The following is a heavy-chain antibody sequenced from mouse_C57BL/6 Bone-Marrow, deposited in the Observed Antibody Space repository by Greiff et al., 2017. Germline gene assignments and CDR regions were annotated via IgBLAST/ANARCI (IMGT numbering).Heavy chain of an antibody. CDR1: GYTFTNYW. V-gene: IGHV1-63*01. CDR3: ARGGYGGYAMDY. J-gene: IGHJ4*01. CDR2: IYPGGGYT. Sequence: VQLQESGAELVRPGTSVKMSCKASGYTFTNYWIGWAKQRPGHGLEWIGDIYPGGGYTNYNEKFKGKATLTADKSSSTAYMQFSSLTSEDAAIYYCARGGYGGYAMDYWGQGTSVTVSS. D-gene: IGHD1-2*01.